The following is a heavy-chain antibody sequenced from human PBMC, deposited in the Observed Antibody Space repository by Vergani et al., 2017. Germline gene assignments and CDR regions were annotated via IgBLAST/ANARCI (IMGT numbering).Heavy chain of an antibody. J-gene: IGHJ6*04. Sequence: VQLVESGGGLVKPGGSLRLSCAASGFTFSSYSMNWVRQAPGKGLEWVALISNDGRHIYYADSVRGRFSISRDNSKNTLYLQMNSLRTEDTANYYCRGEMDVWGKGTTVTVSS. CDR1: GFTFSSYS. V-gene: IGHV3-30*03. CDR3: RGEMDV. CDR2: ISNDGRHI.